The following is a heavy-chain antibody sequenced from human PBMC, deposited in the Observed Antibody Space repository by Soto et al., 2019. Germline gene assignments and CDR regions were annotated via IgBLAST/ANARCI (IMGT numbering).Heavy chain of an antibody. Sequence: EVQVLESGGGWVQPGGSLRLSCAASGFTLSKYAMSWVRQAPGKGLEWVSAISITGGSSTYYTDSVKGRFTISRDNAQNTLCLQMNSLRAEDTALYYCAKDAESTVTAYHVDPWGRATLVTVS. D-gene: IGHD4-17*01. CDR1: GFTLSKYA. CDR3: AKDAESTVTAYHVDP. V-gene: IGHV3-23*01. CDR2: ISITGGSST. J-gene: IGHJ5*02.